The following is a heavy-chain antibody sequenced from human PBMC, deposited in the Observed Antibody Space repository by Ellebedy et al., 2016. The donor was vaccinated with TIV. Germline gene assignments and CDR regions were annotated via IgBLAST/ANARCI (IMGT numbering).Heavy chain of an antibody. Sequence: PGGSLRLSCAASGFAFSSYAMNWVRQAPGKGLEWVAVISHDGSKQYKADSVKGRFSISRDNSRNTLYLQMNSLTSEDTAVYYCAKSIWSAVQDDFDSWGQGTLVTVSS. V-gene: IGHV3-30*04. D-gene: IGHD3-3*01. CDR1: GFAFSSYA. J-gene: IGHJ4*02. CDR3: AKSIWSAVQDDFDS. CDR2: ISHDGSKQ.